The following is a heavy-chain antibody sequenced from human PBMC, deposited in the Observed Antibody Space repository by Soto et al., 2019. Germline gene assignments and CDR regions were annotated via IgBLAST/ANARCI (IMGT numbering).Heavy chain of an antibody. D-gene: IGHD4-17*01. V-gene: IGHV4-59*01. Sequence: SETLSLTCTFSVGSIGIYHWSWVRQPPGKGLDWIASVYYTGTTNYNPSLGSRVTISIDAPENQISLKLTSVTAADTAFYYCARDTVLTGMFDFWGQGTMVTVSS. CDR2: VYYTGTT. J-gene: IGHJ4*02. CDR3: ARDTVLTGMFDF. CDR1: VGSIGIYH.